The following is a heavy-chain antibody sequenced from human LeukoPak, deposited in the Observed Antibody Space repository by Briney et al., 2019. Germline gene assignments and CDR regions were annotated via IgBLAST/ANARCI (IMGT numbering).Heavy chain of an antibody. CDR2: IHHSGST. Sequence: SETLSLTCTVSGGSISSGGYYWSWIRQHPGKGLERIGYIHHSGSTYCNPSLKSRLIISLDTSKNQFSLKLNSVTAADTAVYYCANYGSGSYRFDPWGQGTLVTVSS. V-gene: IGHV4-31*03. J-gene: IGHJ5*02. D-gene: IGHD3-10*01. CDR3: ANYGSGSYRFDP. CDR1: GGSISSGGYY.